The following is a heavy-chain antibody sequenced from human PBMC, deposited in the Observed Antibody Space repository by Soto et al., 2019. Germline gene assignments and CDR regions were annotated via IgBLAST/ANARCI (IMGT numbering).Heavy chain of an antibody. CDR3: GRRLEYYYYMDV. D-gene: IGHD1-1*01. CDR2: IYPGDSDT. V-gene: IGHV5-51*02. J-gene: IGHJ6*03. Sequence: GRQMPGNGLEWLGIIYPGDSDTRYSPSFQGELTISADKSISTAYLQWSSLKASDTAMYDCGRRLEYYYYMDVWGKGTTGTVSS.